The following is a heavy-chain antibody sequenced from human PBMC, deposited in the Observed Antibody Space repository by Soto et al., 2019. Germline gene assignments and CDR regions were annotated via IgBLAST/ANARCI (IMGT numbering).Heavy chain of an antibody. D-gene: IGHD5-18*01. Sequence: SETLSLTCTVSGGSISTTSYYWGWIRQPPGKGLEWIGNIYYSGSTYYNPSLKSRITVSVDTTKNQFSLKLSSVTAADTAVYYCARQVGIRSNWFDPWGQGTLVTVSS. CDR2: IYYSGST. V-gene: IGHV4-39*01. CDR3: ARQVGIRSNWFDP. J-gene: IGHJ5*02. CDR1: GGSISTTSYY.